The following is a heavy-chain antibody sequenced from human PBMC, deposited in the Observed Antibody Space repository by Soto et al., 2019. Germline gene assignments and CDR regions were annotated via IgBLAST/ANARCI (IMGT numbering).Heavy chain of an antibody. V-gene: IGHV3-23*01. CDR3: VKGGWLDD. CDR2: ITSSGGPT. Sequence: EVQLLESGGGLIQPGGSLRLSCAASGFPFSTYEMTWARQSPGKGLEWVAFITSSGGPTYYADSVRGRFTISRDNSKNTLYLQMDSLRVEDPASYYGVKGGWLDDWGQGTLVTVSS. CDR1: GFPFSTYE. J-gene: IGHJ5*02.